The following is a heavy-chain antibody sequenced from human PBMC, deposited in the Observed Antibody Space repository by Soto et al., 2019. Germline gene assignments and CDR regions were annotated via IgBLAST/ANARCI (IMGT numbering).Heavy chain of an antibody. CDR1: GFTFSSYS. D-gene: IGHD4-17*01. CDR3: ARDLGSYGDYYYYGMDV. J-gene: IGHJ6*02. V-gene: IGHV3-48*02. Sequence: EVQLVESGGGLVQPGGSLRLSCAASGFTFSSYSMNWVRQAPGKGLEWVSYISSSSTIYYADSVKGRFTISRDNAKNSLYLQMNSLRDEDTAVYYCARDLGSYGDYYYYGMDVWGQGTTVTVSS. CDR2: ISSSSTI.